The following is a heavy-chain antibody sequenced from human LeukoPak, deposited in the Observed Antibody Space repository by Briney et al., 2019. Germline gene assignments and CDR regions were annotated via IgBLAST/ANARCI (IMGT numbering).Heavy chain of an antibody. CDR3: ARLYNWNDGDAFDI. D-gene: IGHD1-20*01. CDR1: GGSVNGYY. J-gene: IGHJ3*02. Sequence: SETLSLTCAVYGGSVNGYYWSWIRQPPGKGLEWIGNIYYSGSTNYNPSLKSRVTISVDTSKNQFSLKLSSVTAADTAVYYCARLYNWNDGDAFDIWGQGTMVTVSS. CDR2: IYYSGST. V-gene: IGHV4-59*02.